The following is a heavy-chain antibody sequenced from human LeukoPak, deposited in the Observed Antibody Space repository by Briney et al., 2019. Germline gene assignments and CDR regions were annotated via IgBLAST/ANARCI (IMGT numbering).Heavy chain of an antibody. CDR2: IYYSGST. Sequence: SETLSLTCTVSGGSISSSSYYWGWIRQPPGKGLEWIGSIYYSGSTYYNPSLKSRVTISVDTSKNQFSLKLSSVTAADTAVYYCARRVSSGWSDDAFDIWGQGTMVTVSS. D-gene: IGHD6-19*01. CDR1: GGSISSSSYY. V-gene: IGHV4-39*01. J-gene: IGHJ3*02. CDR3: ARRVSSGWSDDAFDI.